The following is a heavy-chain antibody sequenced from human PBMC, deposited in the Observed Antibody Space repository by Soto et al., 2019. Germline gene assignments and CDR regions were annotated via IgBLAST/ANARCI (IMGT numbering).Heavy chain of an antibody. J-gene: IGHJ5*01. CDR2: IIGGDGDK. V-gene: IGHV3-23*01. Sequence: EVQLLEHGGQLVQPGESLRLSCAASGFTFRTFTMNWVRQAPGKGLEWASGIIGGDGDKFYSDSVKGRFTVSRDNSKDMLLLQMSSLRVDDTAVYYCAKDRDPDGIWTFDSWGQGTLVTVSS. D-gene: IGHD3-9*01. CDR1: GFTFRTFT. CDR3: AKDRDPDGIWTFDS.